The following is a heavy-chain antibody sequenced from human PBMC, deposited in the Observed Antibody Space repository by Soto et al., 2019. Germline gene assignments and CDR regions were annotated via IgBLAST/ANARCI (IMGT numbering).Heavy chain of an antibody. D-gene: IGHD3-22*01. J-gene: IGHJ4*02. CDR3: MSSGILY. CDR1: GFTFSDYY. V-gene: IGHV3-72*01. Sequence: EVQLVESGGGLVQPGGSLRLSCAASGFTFSDYYMDWVRQAPGKGLEWVGRTRDKANSYTTEYAASVKGRFTSSRDDSKNSLYQHMNSLKTADTAVYYCMSSGILYWGQGALVTVSS. CDR2: TRDKANSYTT.